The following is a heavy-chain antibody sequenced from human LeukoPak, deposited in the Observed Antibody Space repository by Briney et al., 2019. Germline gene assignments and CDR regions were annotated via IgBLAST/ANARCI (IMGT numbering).Heavy chain of an antibody. D-gene: IGHD2-21*02. CDR3: ARAGPSTADAFDI. V-gene: IGHV4-59*01. Sequence: SETLSLTCTVSGGSISSYYWSWIRQPPGKGLEWIGYIYYSGSTNYNPSLKSRVTISVDTSKNQFSLKLSSVTAADPAVYYCARAGPSTADAFDIWGQGTMVTVSS. CDR1: GGSISSYY. J-gene: IGHJ3*02. CDR2: IYYSGST.